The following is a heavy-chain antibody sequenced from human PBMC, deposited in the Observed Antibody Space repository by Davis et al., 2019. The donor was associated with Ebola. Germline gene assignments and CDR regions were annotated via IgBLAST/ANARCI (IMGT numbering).Heavy chain of an antibody. J-gene: IGHJ3*01. CDR2: ISGGDDT. D-gene: IGHD6-6*01. CDR1: GLTVSHNY. CDR3: AVLSARPYDEFDF. V-gene: IGHV3-53*01. Sequence: PGGSLRLSCAASGLTVSHNYMNWVRQAPGKGLEWVSLISGGDDTYYADSVKGRFTISRDSSKNTLYLQLNSLRVEDTAVYFCAVLSARPYDEFDFWGQGTMVTVSS.